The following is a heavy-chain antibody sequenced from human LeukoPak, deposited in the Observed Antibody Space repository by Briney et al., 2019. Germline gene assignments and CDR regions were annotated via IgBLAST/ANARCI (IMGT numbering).Heavy chain of an antibody. D-gene: IGHD6-25*01. Sequence: PSETLSLTCTVSGGSISGYYWSWIRQPAGKGLEWIGRMSTSGNSNYIPSLVSRVTMSVDTPKNQFSLNLSSVTAADTAVYYCARESGSMRWFDPWGQGTLVTVSS. CDR1: GGSISGYY. CDR2: MSTSGNS. V-gene: IGHV4-4*07. CDR3: ARESGSMRWFDP. J-gene: IGHJ5*02.